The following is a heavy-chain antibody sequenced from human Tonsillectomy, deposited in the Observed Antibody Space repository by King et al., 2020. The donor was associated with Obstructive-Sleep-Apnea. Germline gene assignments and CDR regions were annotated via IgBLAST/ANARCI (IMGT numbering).Heavy chain of an antibody. V-gene: IGHV4-4*02. Sequence: VQLQESGPGLVKPSGTLSLTCAVSGGSISSDLWWSWVRQAPGKGLGWIGEIYQSGRTNYNPSLKSRVTISIDKSKNQFSLKLNSVTVADTAVYYCAREGFLQGFDYWGQGTLVTVSS. CDR1: GGSISSDLW. CDR2: IYQSGRT. J-gene: IGHJ4*02. CDR3: AREGFLQGFDY.